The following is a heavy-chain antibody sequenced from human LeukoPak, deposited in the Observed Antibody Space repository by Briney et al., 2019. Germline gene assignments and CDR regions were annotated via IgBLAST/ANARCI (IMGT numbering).Heavy chain of an antibody. CDR1: GGSFSGHY. D-gene: IGHD3-22*01. CDR2: INHSGST. V-gene: IGHV4-34*01. J-gene: IGHJ4*02. CDR3: ARLLLGGYYYDSSGYYPFDY. Sequence: PPETLSLTCAVYGGSFSGHYWSWIRQPPGKGLEWIGEINHSGSTNYNPSLKSRVTISVDTSKNQFSPKLSSVTAADTAVYYCARLLLGGYYYDSSGYYPFDYWGQGTLVTVSS.